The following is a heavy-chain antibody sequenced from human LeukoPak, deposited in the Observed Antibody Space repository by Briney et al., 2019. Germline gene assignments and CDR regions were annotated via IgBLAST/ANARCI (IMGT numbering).Heavy chain of an antibody. CDR1: GGSISSSNYY. V-gene: IGHV4-39*07. CDR3: ARKQGGTMYDV. Sequence: SETLSLTCIVPGGSISSSNYYWAWLRQPPGKGLEWIGTFYSGGSAYYNPSLTSRVSISKDTSNNQFSLRLYSVTAADTAVYYCARKQGGTMYDVWGQGTQDTVSS. D-gene: IGHD1-7*01. CDR2: FYSGGSA. J-gene: IGHJ4*02.